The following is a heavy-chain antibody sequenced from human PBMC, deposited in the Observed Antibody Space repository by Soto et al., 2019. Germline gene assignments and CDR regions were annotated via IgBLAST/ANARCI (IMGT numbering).Heavy chain of an antibody. Sequence: GGSLRLSCAASGFTFSSYSMNWVRQAPGKGLEWVSYISSSSSTIYYADSVKGRFTISRDNARNSLYLQMNSLRAEDTAVYYCASLGAQGPAGYYYYGMDVWGQGTTVTVSS. CDR1: GFTFSSYS. V-gene: IGHV3-48*01. J-gene: IGHJ6*02. D-gene: IGHD2-2*01. CDR3: ASLGAQGPAGYYYYGMDV. CDR2: ISSSSSTI.